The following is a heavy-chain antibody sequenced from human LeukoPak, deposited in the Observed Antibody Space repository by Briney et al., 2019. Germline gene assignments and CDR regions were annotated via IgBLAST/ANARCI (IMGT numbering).Heavy chain of an antibody. Sequence: SETLSLTCTVSGGSISNYYWSWIRRPPGKGLEWIGYIYYSGSTIYNPSLKSRVTITVDTSKNQFSLKLTSVTAADTAVYYCARGRDYTRWFDPWGQGTLVTVSS. CDR1: GGSISNYY. CDR2: IYYSGST. CDR3: ARGRDYTRWFDP. J-gene: IGHJ5*02. V-gene: IGHV4-59*01. D-gene: IGHD4-11*01.